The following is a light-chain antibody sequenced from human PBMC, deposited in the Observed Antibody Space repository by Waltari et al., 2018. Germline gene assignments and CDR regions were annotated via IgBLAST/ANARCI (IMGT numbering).Light chain of an antibody. Sequence: EIVMTQSPVTLSVSPGEGVTLSCTASKSVCTDLAWYRQKPGQPPRLLIYYANARATGVPARIFGSGSGTDFTITISSLEPEDFAFYYCRQSRRWPRRTFGQGTKLEI. CDR1: KSVCTD. CDR2: YAN. CDR3: RQSRRWPRRT. V-gene: IGKV3D-15*01. J-gene: IGKJ2*01.